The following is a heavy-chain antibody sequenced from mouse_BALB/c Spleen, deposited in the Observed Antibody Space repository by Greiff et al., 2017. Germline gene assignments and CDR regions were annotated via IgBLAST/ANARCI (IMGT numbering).Heavy chain of an antibody. D-gene: IGHD3-1*01. V-gene: IGHV14-3*02. CDR3: ARSRDAMDY. Sequence: VHVKQSGAELVKPGASVKLSCTASGFNIKDTYMHWVKQRPEQGLEWIGRIDPANGNTKYDPKFQGKATITADTSSNTAYLQLSSLTSEDTAVYYCARSRDAMDYWGQGTSVTVSS. CDR1: GFNIKDTY. CDR2: IDPANGNT. J-gene: IGHJ4*01.